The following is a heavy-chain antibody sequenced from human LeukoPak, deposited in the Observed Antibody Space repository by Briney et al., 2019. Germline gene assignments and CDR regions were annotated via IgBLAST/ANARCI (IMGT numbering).Heavy chain of an antibody. Sequence: KSSETLSLTCTVSGGSISSSSYYWGWIRQPPGKGLEWIGSIYYSGSTYYNPSLKSRVTISVDTSKNQFSLKLSSVTAADTAVYYCARDRYSSGSLWFDPWGQGTLVTVSS. V-gene: IGHV4-39*07. CDR1: GGSISSSSYY. J-gene: IGHJ5*02. D-gene: IGHD6-19*01. CDR2: IYYSGST. CDR3: ARDRYSSGSLWFDP.